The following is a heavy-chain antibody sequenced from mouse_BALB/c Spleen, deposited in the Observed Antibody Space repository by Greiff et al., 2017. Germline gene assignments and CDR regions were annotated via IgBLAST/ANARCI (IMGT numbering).Heavy chain of an antibody. V-gene: IGHV2-9*02. CDR2: IWAGGST. CDR3: AREGRYYAMDY. J-gene: IGHJ4*01. Sequence: VKLVESGPGLVAPSQSLSITCTVSGFSLSSYGVHWVRQPPGKGLEWLGVIWAGGSTNYNSALMSRLSISKDNSKSQVFLKMNSLQTDDTAMYYCAREGRYYAMDYWGQGTSVTVSS. CDR1: GFSLSSYG.